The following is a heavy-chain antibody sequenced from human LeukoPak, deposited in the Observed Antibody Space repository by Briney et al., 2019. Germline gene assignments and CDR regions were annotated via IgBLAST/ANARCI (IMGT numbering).Heavy chain of an antibody. CDR2: ISSSGGTI. V-gene: IGHV3-11*04. D-gene: IGHD5-24*01. CDR1: GGSISSYY. J-gene: IGHJ4*02. CDR3: ARDRWGSTFDY. Sequence: LSLTCTVSGGSISSYYWSWIRQPPGKGLEWVSYISSSGGTIYYADSVKGRFTISRDNAKNSLYLQMNSLRAEDRAVYYCARDRWGSTFDYWGQGTLVTVSS.